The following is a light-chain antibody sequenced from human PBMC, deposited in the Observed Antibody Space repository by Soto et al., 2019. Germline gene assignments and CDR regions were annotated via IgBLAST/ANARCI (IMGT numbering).Light chain of an antibody. CDR3: QAWDSNAYV. J-gene: IGLJ1*01. CDR1: KLAETY. V-gene: IGLV3-1*01. CDR2: QDT. Sequence: SYELTQPPSVSVSPGQTASITCSGDKLAETYACWYQQKPGQSPVLVIYQDTKRPSGIPERFSGSSSGNTVTLTISGTQAMDEADYYCQAWDSNAYVFGTGTKLTVL.